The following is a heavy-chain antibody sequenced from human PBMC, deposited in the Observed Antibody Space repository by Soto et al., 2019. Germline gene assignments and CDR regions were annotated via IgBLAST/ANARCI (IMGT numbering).Heavy chain of an antibody. J-gene: IGHJ6*02. CDR2: IDPSDSYT. V-gene: IGHV5-10-1*01. CDR1: GYSFTSYW. CDR3: ERHRIAAPPLDGMDV. Sequence: RGESLKISCKGSGYSFTSYWISWVRQMPGKGLEWMGRIDPSDSYTNYSPSFQGHVTISADKSISTAYLQWSSLKASDTAMYYCERHRIAAPPLDGMDVWGQGTTVTVYS. D-gene: IGHD6-6*01.